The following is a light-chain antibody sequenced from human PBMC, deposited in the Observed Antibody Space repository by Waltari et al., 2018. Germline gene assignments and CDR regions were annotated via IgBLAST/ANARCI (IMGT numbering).Light chain of an antibody. V-gene: IGKV3-11*01. CDR2: DAS. CDR1: QSVSSY. J-gene: IGKJ2*01. CDR3: QQRRNWPLT. Sequence: EIVLTQSPATLSLSPGEGATLACRANQSVSSYLARYQQKPGQSPRLLIYDASNRATGIPARFSGSGSGTDFTLTISSLEPEDFAVYYCQQRRNWPLTFGQGTKLEIK.